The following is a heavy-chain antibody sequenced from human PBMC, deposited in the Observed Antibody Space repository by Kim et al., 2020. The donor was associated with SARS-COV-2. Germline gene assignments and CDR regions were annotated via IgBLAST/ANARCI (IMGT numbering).Heavy chain of an antibody. D-gene: IGHD6-19*01. CDR2: INSDGSST. V-gene: IGHV3-74*01. J-gene: IGHJ5*02. CDR3: ARRGSAMFDP. Sequence: RQAPGKGLVWVSRINSDGSSTSYADSVKGRFTISRDNAKNTLYLQMNSLRAEDTAVYYCARRGSAMFDPWGQGTLVTVSS.